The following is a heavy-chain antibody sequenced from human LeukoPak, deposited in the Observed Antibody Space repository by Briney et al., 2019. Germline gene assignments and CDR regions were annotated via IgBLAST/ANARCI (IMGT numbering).Heavy chain of an antibody. J-gene: IGHJ4*02. Sequence: GSLRLSCGASGLTFSSFEMNWVRQAPGKGLEWVSYISTSGFTTYYADSVKGRFTISRDNAKNSLYLQMNSLRAEDTAVYYCARSLYSSSWDYFDYWGQGTLVTVSS. CDR3: ARSLYSSSWDYFDY. D-gene: IGHD6-13*01. CDR1: GLTFSSFE. CDR2: ISTSGFTT. V-gene: IGHV3-48*03.